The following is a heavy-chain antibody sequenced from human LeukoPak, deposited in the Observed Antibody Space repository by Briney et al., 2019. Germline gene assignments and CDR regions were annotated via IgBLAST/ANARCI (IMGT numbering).Heavy chain of an antibody. J-gene: IGHJ4*02. CDR1: GFTFSSYA. Sequence: GRSLRLSFAACGFTFSSYAIHWVRQAPGKGLEWVAVISADGSTKYYADSVKGRFTISRDNSKSTLYLQMNSLRAEDTAVYYCARDPGSSSAGWDFDYRGQGTPVTVSS. V-gene: IGHV3-30*04. CDR2: ISADGSTK. CDR3: ARDPGSSSAGWDFDY. D-gene: IGHD6-6*01.